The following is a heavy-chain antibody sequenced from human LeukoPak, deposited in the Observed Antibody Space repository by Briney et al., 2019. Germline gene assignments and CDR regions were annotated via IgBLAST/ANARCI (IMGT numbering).Heavy chain of an antibody. J-gene: IGHJ5*02. CDR1: GGSISSSSYY. V-gene: IGHV4-39*01. D-gene: IGHD5-18*01. Sequence: PSETLSLTCTASGGSISSSSYYWGWIRQPPGKGLEWIGSIYYSGSTYYNPSLKSRVTISVDTSKNQFSLKLSSVTAADTAVYYCARHPGPDKQLWYAEGFDPWGQGTLVTVSS. CDR3: ARHPGPDKQLWYAEGFDP. CDR2: IYYSGST.